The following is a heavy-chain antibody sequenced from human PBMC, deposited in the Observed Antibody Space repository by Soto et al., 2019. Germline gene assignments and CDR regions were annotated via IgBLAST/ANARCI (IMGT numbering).Heavy chain of an antibody. V-gene: IGHV4-39*01. CDR2: LYYTGTT. CDR3: GAYCSRTHCYVWFVP. Sequence: SETLSLTCSVSGGSIGSSSYYFGWIRQPPGKGLEWIGSLYYTGTTNYDSSLKSRVTISADKSQNQFSLRLSSVTAADTAVYYCGAYCSRTHCYVWFVPWGKGTLVTVSS. J-gene: IGHJ5*02. CDR1: GGSIGSSSYY. D-gene: IGHD2-2*01.